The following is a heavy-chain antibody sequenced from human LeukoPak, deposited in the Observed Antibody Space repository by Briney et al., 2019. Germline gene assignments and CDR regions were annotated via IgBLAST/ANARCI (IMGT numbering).Heavy chain of an antibody. CDR1: GFTFSSYA. D-gene: IGHD3-10*01. CDR2: ISYDGSNK. V-gene: IGHV3-30-3*01. CDR3: ARDFSMVLDY. Sequence: GGSLRLSCAASGFTFSSYAMHWVRQAPGKGLEWVAVISYDGSNKYYADSVRGRFTISRDNSENTLYLRMNSLRAEDTAVYYCARDFSMVLDYWGQGTLVTVSS. J-gene: IGHJ4*02.